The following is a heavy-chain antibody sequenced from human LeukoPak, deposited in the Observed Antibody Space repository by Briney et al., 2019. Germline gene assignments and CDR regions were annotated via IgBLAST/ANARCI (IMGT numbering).Heavy chain of an antibody. CDR3: ARNPVFDSAFDY. Sequence: SVKVSCKASGGTFSSYAISWVRQAPGQGLEWMGGIIPIFGTANYAQKFQGRVTITTDESTSTAYMELSSLRSEDTAVYYCARNPVFDSAFDYWGQGTLVTVSS. J-gene: IGHJ4*02. V-gene: IGHV1-69*05. CDR1: GGTFSSYA. D-gene: IGHD5/OR15-5a*01. CDR2: IIPIFGTA.